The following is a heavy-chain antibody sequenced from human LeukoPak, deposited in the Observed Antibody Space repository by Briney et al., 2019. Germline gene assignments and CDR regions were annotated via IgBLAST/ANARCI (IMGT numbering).Heavy chain of an antibody. D-gene: IGHD6-13*01. CDR1: GYTFTGYY. CDR3: ARGGSSWARYYYYGMDV. Sequence: ASVKVSCKASGYTFTGYYMHWVRQAPGQGLEWMGRINPNSGGTNYAQKFQGRVTMTRDTSISTAYMELSRLRSDDTAVYYCARGGSSWARYYYYGMDVWGRGTTVTVSS. J-gene: IGHJ6*02. CDR2: INPNSGGT. V-gene: IGHV1-2*06.